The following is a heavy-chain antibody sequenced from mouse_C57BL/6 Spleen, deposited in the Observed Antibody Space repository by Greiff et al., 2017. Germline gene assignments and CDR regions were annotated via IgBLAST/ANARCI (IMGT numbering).Heavy chain of an antibody. CDR2: IDPSDSET. Sequence: QVQLQQPGAELVRPGSSVKLSCKASGYTFTSYWMHWVKQRPIQGLEWIGNIDPSDSETHYNQKFKDKATLTVDKSSSTDYMQLSSLTSEDSAVYYCERGNYGNYAWFAYWGQGTLVTVSA. J-gene: IGHJ3*01. CDR1: GYTFTSYW. CDR3: ERGNYGNYAWFAY. D-gene: IGHD2-1*01. V-gene: IGHV1-52*01.